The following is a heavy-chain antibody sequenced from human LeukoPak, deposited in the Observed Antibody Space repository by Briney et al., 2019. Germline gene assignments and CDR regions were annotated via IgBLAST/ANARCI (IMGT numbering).Heavy chain of an antibody. Sequence: ASVKVSGKASGYTFTGYYMHWVRQAPGQGLEWMGWINPNSGGTNYAQKFQGRVTMTRDTSISTAYMELSRLRSDDTAVYYCARDPHYYGSGSYGYYYMDVWGKGTTVTISS. CDR1: GYTFTGYY. CDR2: INPNSGGT. CDR3: ARDPHYYGSGSYGYYYMDV. V-gene: IGHV1-2*02. D-gene: IGHD3-10*01. J-gene: IGHJ6*03.